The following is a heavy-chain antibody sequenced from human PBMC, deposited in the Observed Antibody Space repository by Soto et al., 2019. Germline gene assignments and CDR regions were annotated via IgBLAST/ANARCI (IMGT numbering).Heavy chain of an antibody. CDR1: GGSISSGGYY. CDR3: ERTHCSSTRCYRLDP. V-gene: IGHV4-31*03. D-gene: IGHD2-2*02. Sequence: PSETLSLTCTVSGGSISSGGYYWSWIRQHPGKGLEWIGYIYYSGSTYYNPSLKSRVTISVDTSKNQFSLKLSSVTAADTAVYYCERTHCSSTRCYRLDPWGQGTLVTVSS. CDR2: IYYSGST. J-gene: IGHJ5*02.